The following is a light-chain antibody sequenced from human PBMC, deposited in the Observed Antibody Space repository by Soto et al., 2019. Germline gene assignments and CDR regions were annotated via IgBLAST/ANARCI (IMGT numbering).Light chain of an antibody. Sequence: ETVLTQSPGTLSLSTGERATLPCRASQSVSNNYLAWYQQKPGQAPRLLIYGASNRATGIPDRFSGSGSGTDFTLTISRLEPEDFAVYYCQQYGSSGTFGQGTKVDIK. CDR1: QSVSNNY. J-gene: IGKJ1*01. CDR2: GAS. V-gene: IGKV3-20*01. CDR3: QQYGSSGT.